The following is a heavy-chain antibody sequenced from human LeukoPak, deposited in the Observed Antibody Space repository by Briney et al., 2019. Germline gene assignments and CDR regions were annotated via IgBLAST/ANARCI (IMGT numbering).Heavy chain of an antibody. J-gene: IGHJ4*02. D-gene: IGHD2-2*01. CDR2: INHSGST. CDR1: GGSFSGYY. V-gene: IGHV4-34*01. Sequence: PSETLSLTCAVYGGSFSGYYWSWIRQPPGKGLEWTGEINHSGSTNYNPSLKSRVTISVDTSKNQFSLKLSSVTAADTAVYYCARASSSRYCSSTSCYQRTNDYWGQGTLVTVSS. CDR3: ARASSSRYCSSTSCYQRTNDY.